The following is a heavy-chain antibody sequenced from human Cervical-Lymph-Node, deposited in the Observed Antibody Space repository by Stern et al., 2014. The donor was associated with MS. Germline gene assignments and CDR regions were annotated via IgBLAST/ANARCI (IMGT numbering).Heavy chain of an antibody. V-gene: IGHV3-30-3*01. D-gene: IGHD4-23*01. J-gene: IGHJ4*02. CDR2: ISYDGSNK. Sequence: VHLVESGGGVVQPGRSLRLSCAASAFTFSNYDMHWVRQAPGKGLEWVAIISYDGSNKYYADSVKGRFTISRDNSKDTLYLQMNSLRTEDTSMFYCARGSFRWYSTYYFDSWGQGTLVTVSS. CDR3: ARGSFRWYSTYYFDS. CDR1: AFTFSNYD.